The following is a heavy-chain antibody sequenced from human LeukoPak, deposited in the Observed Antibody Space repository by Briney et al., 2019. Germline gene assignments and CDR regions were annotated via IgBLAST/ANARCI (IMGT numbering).Heavy chain of an antibody. J-gene: IGHJ4*02. CDR3: ARGGGGLDY. V-gene: IGHV3-74*01. D-gene: IGHD2-15*01. Sequence: GGSLRLSCAASGFTFSSYWMYWVRQAPGKGLVWVSRIESDGSSTTYADSVKGRFTVSRDNVKNTLYLQMNSLRDEETAVYYCARGGGGLDYWGQGTLVTVSS. CDR2: IESDGSST. CDR1: GFTFSSYW.